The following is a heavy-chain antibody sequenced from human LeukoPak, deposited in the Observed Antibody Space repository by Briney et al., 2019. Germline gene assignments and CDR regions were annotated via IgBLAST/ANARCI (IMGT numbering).Heavy chain of an antibody. CDR3: ARESSLLRSTDY. Sequence: SQTLSLTCTVSGGSLSSGSYYWSWIRQPAGKGLEWIGRIYTSGSTNYNPSLKSRVIISVDTSNNQFSLKLSSVTAADTAVYYCARESSLLRSTDYWGQGTLVTVSS. J-gene: IGHJ4*02. CDR1: GGSLSSGSYY. CDR2: IYTSGST. V-gene: IGHV4-61*02. D-gene: IGHD3-3*01.